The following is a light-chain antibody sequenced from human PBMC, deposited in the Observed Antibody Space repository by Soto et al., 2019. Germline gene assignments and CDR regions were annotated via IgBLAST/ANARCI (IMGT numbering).Light chain of an antibody. V-gene: IGLV2-14*01. CDR3: SSYTSSSTWV. CDR2: DVS. J-gene: IGLJ3*02. CDR1: SSDVGSYNY. Sequence: SALTQPASVSGSPGQSITISCTGTSSDVGSYNYVSWYQQQPGKAPKVMIYDVSNRPSGVSNRFSGSKSGNTASLTISGLQAEDEADYYCSSYTSSSTWVFGGGTKLTVL.